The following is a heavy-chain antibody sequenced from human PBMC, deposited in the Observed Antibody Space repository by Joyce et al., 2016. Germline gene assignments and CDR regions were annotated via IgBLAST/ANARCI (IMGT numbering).Heavy chain of an antibody. Sequence: QVQLQQWGAGLLKPSETLSLTCAVYGGSFSGSYWTWIRQPPGKGLEWIGEINLSGITPYNPSLKSRATISVDTSKSQFSLKLRSVTAADTAVYYCARGDYSSGWYIFGLRDWGQGPLVTVSS. J-gene: IGHJ4*02. D-gene: IGHD6-19*01. CDR2: INLSGIT. CDR1: GGSFSGSY. V-gene: IGHV4-34*01. CDR3: ARGDYSSGWYIFGLRD.